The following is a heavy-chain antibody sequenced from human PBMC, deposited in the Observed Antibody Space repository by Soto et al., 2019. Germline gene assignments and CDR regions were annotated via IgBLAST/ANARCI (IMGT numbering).Heavy chain of an antibody. Sequence: HPGGSLRLSCAASGFTFSSYAMSWVRQAPGKGLEWVSAISGSGGSTYYADSVKGRFTISRDNSKNTLYLQMNSLRAEDTAVYYCAKDYCSGGSCYDWVPSFGMDVWGQGTTVTVSS. CDR2: ISGSGGST. D-gene: IGHD2-15*01. CDR3: AKDYCSGGSCYDWVPSFGMDV. V-gene: IGHV3-23*01. J-gene: IGHJ6*02. CDR1: GFTFSSYA.